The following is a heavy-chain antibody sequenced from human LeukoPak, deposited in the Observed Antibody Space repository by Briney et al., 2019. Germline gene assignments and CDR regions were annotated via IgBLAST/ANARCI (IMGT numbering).Heavy chain of an antibody. CDR2: ISTYNGST. J-gene: IGHJ4*02. CDR3: ARVLRYDFWSAYYFDY. V-gene: IGHV1-18*01. D-gene: IGHD3-3*01. CDR1: GYTFNSYD. Sequence: ASVKVSCKASGYTFNSYDISWVRQALGQGLEWMAWISTYNGSTNYALKVQGRATMTTDTSTSTAYMELRSLRSDDTAVYYCARVLRYDFWSAYYFDYWGQGTLVTVSS.